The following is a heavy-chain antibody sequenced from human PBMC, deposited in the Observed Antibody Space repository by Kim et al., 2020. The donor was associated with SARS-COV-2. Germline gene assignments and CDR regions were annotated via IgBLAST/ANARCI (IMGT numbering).Heavy chain of an antibody. D-gene: IGHD3-22*01. CDR2: INHSGST. J-gene: IGHJ4*02. Sequence: SETLSLTCAVYGGSFSGYYWGWIRQPPGKGLEWVGEINHSGSTNYNPSLKSRVTISVDTSKNQSSLTLSSVTAAATAVYYCALEVISSGYSDYFDNWGQGTLVTVSS. V-gene: IGHV4-34*01. CDR1: GGSFSGYY. CDR3: ALEVISSGYSDYFDN.